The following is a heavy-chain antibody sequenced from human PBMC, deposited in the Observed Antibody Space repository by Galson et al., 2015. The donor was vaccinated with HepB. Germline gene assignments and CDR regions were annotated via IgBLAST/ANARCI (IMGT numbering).Heavy chain of an antibody. CDR3: ARDFETLIKPGYSSGWYGRGPGNLDY. V-gene: IGHV3-30*04. Sequence: SLRLSCAASGFTFSSYAMHWVRQAPGKGLEWVAVISYDGSNKYYADSVKGRFTISRDNSKNTLYLQMNSLRAEDTAVYYCARDFETLIKPGYSSGWYGRGPGNLDYWGQGTLVTVSS. J-gene: IGHJ4*02. CDR2: ISYDGSNK. CDR1: GFTFSSYA. D-gene: IGHD6-19*01.